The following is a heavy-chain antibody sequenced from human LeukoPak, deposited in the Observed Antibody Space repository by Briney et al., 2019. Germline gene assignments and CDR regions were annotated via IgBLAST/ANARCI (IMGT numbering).Heavy chain of an antibody. V-gene: IGHV3-48*04. J-gene: IGHJ4*02. CDR2: TTLSGSAG. CDR1: GFSFGSYT. Sequence: GGSLRLSCTASGFSFGSYTMNWVRQAPGKGLEWISFTTLSGSAGYYADSVQGRFTISRDNAKNSLYLQMNSLRSDDTAVYYCVRDHLWAFDYWGQGILVTVSS. CDR3: VRDHLWAFDY. D-gene: IGHD3-10*01.